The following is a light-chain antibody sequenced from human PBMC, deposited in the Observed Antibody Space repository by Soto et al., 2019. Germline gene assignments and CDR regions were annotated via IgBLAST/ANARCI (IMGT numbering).Light chain of an antibody. V-gene: IGKV1-5*03. CDR3: QQYSSPYT. J-gene: IGKJ2*01. Sequence: DIQMTQSPSTLSASVGDRVTITCRARQSISSWLAWYQQKPGKAPKLLIYKASSLDSVVPSRLSGSGSGKEFPLTIRRLQPDDFATYYCQQYSSPYTFGQGTKLGIK. CDR1: QSISSW. CDR2: KAS.